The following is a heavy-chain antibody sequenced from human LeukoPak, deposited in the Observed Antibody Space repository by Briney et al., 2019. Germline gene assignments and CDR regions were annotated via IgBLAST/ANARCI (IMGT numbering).Heavy chain of an antibody. D-gene: IGHD3-3*01. V-gene: IGHV1-2*02. CDR3: ARGPYYDFWSGYYASYYYYGMDV. J-gene: IGHJ6*02. CDR1: GYTFTGYY. CDR2: INPNSGGT. Sequence: ASVKVSCKASGYTFTGYYMHWVRQAPGQGLEWMGWINPNSGGTNYAQKFQGRVTMTRDTSISTAYMELSRLRSDDTAVYYCARGPYYDFWSGYYASYYYYGMDVWGQGTTVTVSS.